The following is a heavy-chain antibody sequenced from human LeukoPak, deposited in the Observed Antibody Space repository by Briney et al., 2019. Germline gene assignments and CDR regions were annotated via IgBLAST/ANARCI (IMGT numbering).Heavy chain of an antibody. CDR1: GYSFTTYW. CDR2: IYPGDSDT. V-gene: IGHV5-51*01. CDR3: ARTYCGGDCYYSYFDY. Sequence: KSGESLKISCKCSGYSFTTYWIGWVRQMPAKGLEWMGIIYPGDSDTRYSPSFQGQVTISADKSISTAYLQWSSLKASDTAMYYCARTYCGGDCYYSYFDYWGQGTLVTVSS. D-gene: IGHD2-21*02. J-gene: IGHJ4*02.